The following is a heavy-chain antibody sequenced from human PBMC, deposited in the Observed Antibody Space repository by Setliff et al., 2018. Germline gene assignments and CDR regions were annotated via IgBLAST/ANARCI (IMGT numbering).Heavy chain of an antibody. CDR2: VYRGGSTT. V-gene: IGHV3-23*03. J-gene: IGHJ4*02. D-gene: IGHD6-19*01. CDR3: ARTCSGSTCHAGLDY. Sequence: GGSLRLSCAASGFTFNNYAMSWVRQAPGKRLEWVSVVYRGGSTTFYADSVKGRFTISRDDSKNTLYLQMNSLSAEDTAVYYCARTCSGSTCHAGLDYWGQGIPVTVSS. CDR1: GFTFNNYA.